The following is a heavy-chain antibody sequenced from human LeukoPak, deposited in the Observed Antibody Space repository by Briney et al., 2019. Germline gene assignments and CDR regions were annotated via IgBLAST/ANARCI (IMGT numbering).Heavy chain of an antibody. CDR2: MNPNSGNT. CDR1: GYTFTSYD. Sequence: GASVKVSCTASGYTFTSYDINWVRQATGQGLEWMGWMNPNSGNTGYAQKFQGRVTMTRNTSISTAYMELSSLRSEDTAVYSCASVVGRFSNWFDPWGQGTLVTVSS. V-gene: IGHV1-8*01. D-gene: IGHD3-3*01. CDR3: ASVVGRFSNWFDP. J-gene: IGHJ5*02.